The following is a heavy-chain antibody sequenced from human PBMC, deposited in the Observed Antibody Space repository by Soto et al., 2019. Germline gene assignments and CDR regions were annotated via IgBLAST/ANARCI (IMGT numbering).Heavy chain of an antibody. CDR3: ARDLTKGLDV. CDR2: INTYNGYT. CDR1: GYTFTSCG. V-gene: IGHV1-18*01. D-gene: IGHD4-4*01. J-gene: IGHJ6*02. Sequence: QVHLVQSGAEVKKPGASVKVSCKASGYTFTSCGISWVRQAPGQGLEWMGLINTYNGYTNYPQNFQGRVTMTTDTSTGTVYMELRSLTSDDTAVYYCARDLTKGLDVCGQGTTVTVSS.